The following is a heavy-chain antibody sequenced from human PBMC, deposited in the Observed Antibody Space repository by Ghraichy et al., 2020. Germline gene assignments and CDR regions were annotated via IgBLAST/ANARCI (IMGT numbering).Heavy chain of an antibody. Sequence: GESLNISCKGSGYSFTSYWIGWVRQMPGKGLEWMGIIYPGDSDTRYSPSFQGQVTISADKSISTAYLQWSSLKASDTAMYYCARLRDSSGWYANFDIWGQGTMVTVSS. CDR3: ARLRDSSGWYANFDI. V-gene: IGHV5-51*01. CDR2: IYPGDSDT. J-gene: IGHJ3*02. D-gene: IGHD6-19*01. CDR1: GYSFTSYW.